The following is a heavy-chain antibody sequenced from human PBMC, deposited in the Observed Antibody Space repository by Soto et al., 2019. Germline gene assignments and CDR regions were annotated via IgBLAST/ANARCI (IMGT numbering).Heavy chain of an antibody. D-gene: IGHD6-19*01. CDR3: ATAKYSSGWGPFDY. Sequence: EVQLLESGGGLVQPGGSLRLSCAASGFTFSSYAMSWVRQAPGKGLEWVSAISGSGGSTYYADSVKGRFTISRDNSKNTLYLQMNSLRAEDTDVYYCATAKYSSGWGPFDYWGQGPLVTVSS. CDR2: ISGSGGST. J-gene: IGHJ4*02. V-gene: IGHV3-23*01. CDR1: GFTFSSYA.